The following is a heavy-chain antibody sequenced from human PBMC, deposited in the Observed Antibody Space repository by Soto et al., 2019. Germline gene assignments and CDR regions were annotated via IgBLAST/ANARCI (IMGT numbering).Heavy chain of an antibody. J-gene: IGHJ4*02. CDR1: GYTFTRYA. Sequence: ASVKVSCKASGYTFTRYAMHWVRQAPGQRLEWMGWINAGNGNTKYSQKFQGRVTITRDTSASTVYMELSSLRSEDTAVYYCARDPGYSYGYNWGQGTLVTVSS. V-gene: IGHV1-3*01. CDR2: INAGNGNT. D-gene: IGHD5-18*01. CDR3: ARDPGYSYGYN.